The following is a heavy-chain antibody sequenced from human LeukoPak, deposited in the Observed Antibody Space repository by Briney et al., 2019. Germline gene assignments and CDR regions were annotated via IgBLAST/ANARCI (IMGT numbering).Heavy chain of an antibody. D-gene: IGHD3-10*01. V-gene: IGHV1-69*05. CDR2: IIPIFGTA. J-gene: IGHJ5*02. CDR3: ARSMVRGGWFDP. CDR1: GGTFSSYA. Sequence: SVKVSCKASGGTFSSYATSWVRQAPGQGLEWMGRIIPIFGTANYAQKFQGRVTITTDESTSTAYMELSSLRSEDTAVYYCARSMVRGGWFDPWGQGTLVTVSS.